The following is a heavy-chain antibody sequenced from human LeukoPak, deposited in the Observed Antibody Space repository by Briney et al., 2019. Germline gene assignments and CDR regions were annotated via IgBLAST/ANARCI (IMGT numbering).Heavy chain of an antibody. CDR3: ASTLEYSSSPGYFDY. J-gene: IGHJ4*02. D-gene: IGHD6-13*01. CDR1: GGSISSYY. V-gene: IGHV4-59*01. Sequence: PSETLSLTCTVSGGSISSYYWSWIRQPPGKGLEWIGYIYYSGSTNYNPSLKSRVTISVDTSKNQFSLKLSSVTAADTAVYYRASTLEYSSSPGYFDYWGQGTLVTVSS. CDR2: IYYSGST.